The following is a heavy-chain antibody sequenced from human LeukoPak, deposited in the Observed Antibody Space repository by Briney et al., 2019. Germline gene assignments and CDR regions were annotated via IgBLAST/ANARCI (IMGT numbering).Heavy chain of an antibody. CDR2: INPNSGGT. D-gene: IGHD3-22*01. CDR3: ARLGMVITTYYYGMDV. CDR1: GYTFTGYY. V-gene: IGHV1-2*06. Sequence: ASVKVSCKASGYTFTGYYMHWVRQAPGQGLEWMGRINPNSGGTNYAQKFQGRVTMTRDTSISTAYMELSRLRSDDTAVYYCARLGMVITTYYYGMDVWGQGTTVTVSS. J-gene: IGHJ6*02.